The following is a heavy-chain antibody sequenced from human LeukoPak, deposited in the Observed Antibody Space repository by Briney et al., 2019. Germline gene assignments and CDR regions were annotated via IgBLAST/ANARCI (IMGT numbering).Heavy chain of an antibody. V-gene: IGHV1-69*04. CDR3: ARAEDGIAAARAYYYYMDV. J-gene: IGHJ6*03. CDR2: IIPILGIA. D-gene: IGHD6-13*01. CDR1: GGTFSSYA. Sequence: ASVKVSCKASGGTFSSYAISWVRQAPGQGLEWMGRIIPILGIANYAQKFQGRVTITADESTSTAYMELSSLRSEDTAVYYCARAEDGIAAARAYYYYMDVWGKGTTVTVSS.